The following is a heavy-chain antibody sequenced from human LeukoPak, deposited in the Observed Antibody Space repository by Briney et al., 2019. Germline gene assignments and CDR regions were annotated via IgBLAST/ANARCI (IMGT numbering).Heavy chain of an antibody. CDR1: GFTFSSYW. J-gene: IGHJ6*03. Sequence: GGSLRLSCAASGFTFSSYWMSWVRQAPGKGLEWVANIKQDGSEKYYVDSVKGRFTISRDNAKNSLYLQMNSLRAEDTAVYYCLSGSYYGLLNYYYYMDVWGKGTTVTVSS. V-gene: IGHV3-7*01. CDR3: LSGSYYGLLNYYYYMDV. D-gene: IGHD1-26*01. CDR2: IKQDGSEK.